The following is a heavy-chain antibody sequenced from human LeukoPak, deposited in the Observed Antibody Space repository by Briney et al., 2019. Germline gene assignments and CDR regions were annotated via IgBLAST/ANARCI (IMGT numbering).Heavy chain of an antibody. D-gene: IGHD3-22*01. V-gene: IGHV4-59*08. CDR1: GDSISSYS. CDR2: ISYAGST. J-gene: IGHJ4*02. Sequence: SETLSLTCTVSGDSISSYSWTWIRQPPGKGLEWIGYISYAGSTNYNPSLKSRVTISVDTSKNQFSLTLSSVTAADTAVYYCARRSDYYDSTGYYYFDCWGQGTLVSVSS. CDR3: ARRSDYYDSTGYYYFDC.